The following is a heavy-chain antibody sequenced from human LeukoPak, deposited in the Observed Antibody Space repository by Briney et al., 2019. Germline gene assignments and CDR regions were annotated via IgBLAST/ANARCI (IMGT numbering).Heavy chain of an antibody. CDR3: ARDPAWGAFDI. CDR2: IKPDGTEK. Sequence: GGSLRLSCAASRFTFSNSWMTWVRQAPEKGLESVASIKPDGTEKYYVGSVKGRFTISRDNAKNSLYLQMNSLRAEDTALYYCARDPAWGAFDIWGQGTMATVSS. V-gene: IGHV3-7*01. CDR1: RFTFSNSW. D-gene: IGHD7-27*01. J-gene: IGHJ3*02.